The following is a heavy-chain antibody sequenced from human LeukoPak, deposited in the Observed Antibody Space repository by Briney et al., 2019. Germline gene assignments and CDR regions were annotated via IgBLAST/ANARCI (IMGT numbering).Heavy chain of an antibody. J-gene: IGHJ3*02. CDR3: AKDTTTVTSHAFDI. V-gene: IGHV3-30*18. CDR2: ISYDGSNK. Sequence: GRSLRLSCAASGFTFSSYGMHWVRQAPGKGLEWVAVISYDGSNKYYADSVKGRFTISRDNSKNTLYLQMNRLRAEDTAVYYCAKDTTTVTSHAFDIWGQGTMVTVSS. D-gene: IGHD4-17*01. CDR1: GFTFSSYG.